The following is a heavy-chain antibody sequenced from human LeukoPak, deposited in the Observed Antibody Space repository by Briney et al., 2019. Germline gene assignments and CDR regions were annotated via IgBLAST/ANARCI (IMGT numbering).Heavy chain of an antibody. V-gene: IGHV1-2*06. J-gene: IGHJ6*02. D-gene: IGHD3-10*01. CDR1: GYTFTGYY. CDR3: ARGRFLVRGGSMDV. Sequence: ASLKVSCKASGYTFTGYYMHWVRQAPGQGLEWMGRINPNSGGTNYAQKFQGRVTMTRGTSISTAYMELSRLRSDDTAVYYCARGRFLVRGGSMDVWGQGTTVTVSS. CDR2: INPNSGGT.